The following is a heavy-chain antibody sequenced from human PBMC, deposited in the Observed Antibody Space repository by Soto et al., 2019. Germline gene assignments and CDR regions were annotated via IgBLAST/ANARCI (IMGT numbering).Heavy chain of an antibody. J-gene: IGHJ5*02. CDR3: ARGPYIARQLVIWRPGGGWFDP. CDR2: INHSGST. D-gene: IGHD6-13*01. V-gene: IGHV4-34*01. Sequence: QVQLQQWGAGLLKPSETLSLTCAVYGGSFSGYYWSWIRQPPGKGLEWIGEINHSGSTNYNPSLKSRVTISVDTSKNQFSLKLSSVTAADTAVYYCARGPYIARQLVIWRPGGGWFDPWGQGTLVTVSS. CDR1: GGSFSGYY.